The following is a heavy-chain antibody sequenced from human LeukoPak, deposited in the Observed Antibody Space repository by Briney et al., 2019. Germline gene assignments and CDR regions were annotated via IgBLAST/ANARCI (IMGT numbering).Heavy chain of an antibody. CDR1: GFTFRSYA. D-gene: IGHD2-21*02. V-gene: IGHV3-23*01. CDR2: ISGSGDGS. J-gene: IGHJ3*01. CDR3: GRDPNGDSVGAFEF. Sequence: GGSLRLSCTASGFTFRSYAVTWVRQAPGKGLQWVSSISGSGDGSSYADSVQGRFSMSRDNSKNTLFLQMNSLRAEDTAMYFCGRDPNGDSVGAFEFWGPGTLVTVSS.